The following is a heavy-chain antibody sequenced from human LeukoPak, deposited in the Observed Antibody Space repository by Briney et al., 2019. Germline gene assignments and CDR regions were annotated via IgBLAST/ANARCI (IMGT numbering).Heavy chain of an antibody. CDR2: INPNSGGT. CDR1: GYTFTGYY. J-gene: IGHJ6*03. Sequence: ASVKVSCKASGYTFTGYYMHWVRQAPGQGLEWMGRINPNSGGTDYAQKFQGRVTMTRDTSISTAYMELSRLRSDGTAVYYCARDPTPYYYYYMDVWGKGTTVTVSS. V-gene: IGHV1-2*06. CDR3: ARDPTPYYYYYMDV.